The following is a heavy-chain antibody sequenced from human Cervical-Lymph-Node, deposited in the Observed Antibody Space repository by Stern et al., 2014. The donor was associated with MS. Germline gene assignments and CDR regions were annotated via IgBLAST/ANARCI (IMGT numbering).Heavy chain of an antibody. CDR1: GIAFSGYA. Sequence: VQLVESGGRVVQPWRSLRLSCAASGIAFSGYAMHWVRQAPGKGLEWVAFISYDGTSIYYTDSVRGRFTISRDNSKTTLYLQLSSLRPEDTAVYYCARQDQRLVTFDNWGQGTLVTVSS. V-gene: IGHV3-30*04. CDR2: ISYDGTSI. CDR3: ARQDQRLVTFDN. D-gene: IGHD6-13*01. J-gene: IGHJ4*02.